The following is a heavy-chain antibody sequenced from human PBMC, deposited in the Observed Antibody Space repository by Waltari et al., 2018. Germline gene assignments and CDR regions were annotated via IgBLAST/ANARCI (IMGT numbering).Heavy chain of an antibody. J-gene: IGHJ5*02. CDR3: ARNTSGWYDN. Sequence: QVQLQESGPGLVKPSGTLSLTCSVSGVSMNSYYWGWIRQPPGKGLEWIGDSYYSGSTTYNPSLKSRVTISVDTSKNHFSMERTSVTAADTAVYYCARNTSGWYDNWGQGTLVTVSS. CDR1: GVSMNSYY. D-gene: IGHD6-19*01. CDR2: SYYSGST. V-gene: IGHV4-59*01.